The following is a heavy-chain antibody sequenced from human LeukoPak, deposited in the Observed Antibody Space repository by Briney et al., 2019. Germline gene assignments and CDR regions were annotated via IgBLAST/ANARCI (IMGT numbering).Heavy chain of an antibody. CDR2: IYYSGST. CDR3: ARHPSSSSWYYP. Sequence: SSETLSLTCTVSGGSISSYYWSWIRQPPGKGLEWIGYIYYSGSTNYNPSLKSRVTISVDTSKNQFSPKLSSVTAADTAVYYCARHPSSSSWYYPWGQGTLVTVSS. J-gene: IGHJ5*02. V-gene: IGHV4-59*08. CDR1: GGSISSYY. D-gene: IGHD6-13*01.